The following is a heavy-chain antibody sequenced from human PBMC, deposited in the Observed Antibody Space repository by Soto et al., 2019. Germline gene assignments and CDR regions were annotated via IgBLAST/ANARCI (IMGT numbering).Heavy chain of an antibody. CDR2: IIPIFGTA. V-gene: IGHV1-69*13. Sequence: SVKVSCKASGGTFSSYAISWVRQAPGQGLEWMGGIIPIFGTANYAQKFQGRVTITADESTSTAYMELSSLRSEDTAVYYCARQKTQWLGRFDYWGQGTLVTVSS. CDR3: ARQKTQWLGRFDY. D-gene: IGHD6-19*01. J-gene: IGHJ4*02. CDR1: GGTFSSYA.